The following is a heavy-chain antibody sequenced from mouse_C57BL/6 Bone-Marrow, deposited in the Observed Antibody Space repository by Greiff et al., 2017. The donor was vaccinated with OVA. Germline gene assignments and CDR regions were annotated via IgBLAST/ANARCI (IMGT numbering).Heavy chain of an antibody. V-gene: IGHV1-54*01. CDR1: GYAFTNYL. J-gene: IGHJ3*01. CDR2: INPGSGGT. CDR3: AILRYQAWFAY. D-gene: IGHD1-1*01. Sequence: VQLQESGAELVRPGTSVKVSCKASGYAFTNYLIEWVKQRPGQGLEWIGVINPGSGGTNYNEKFKGKATLTADKSSSTAYMQVSSLTSEDSAVYFCAILRYQAWFAYWGQGTLVTVSA.